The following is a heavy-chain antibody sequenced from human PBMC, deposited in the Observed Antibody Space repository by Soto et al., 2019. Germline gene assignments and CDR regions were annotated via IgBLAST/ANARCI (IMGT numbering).Heavy chain of an antibody. Sequence: GESLKISCKGSGYSFTSYWIGWVRQMPGKGLEWMGIIYPCDSDTRYSPSFQGQVTISADKSISTAYLQWSSLKASDTAMYYCATGEYYYDSSGYFDYWGQGTLVTVSS. CDR3: ATGEYYYDSSGYFDY. CDR1: GYSFTSYW. CDR2: IYPCDSDT. J-gene: IGHJ4*02. D-gene: IGHD3-22*01. V-gene: IGHV5-51*01.